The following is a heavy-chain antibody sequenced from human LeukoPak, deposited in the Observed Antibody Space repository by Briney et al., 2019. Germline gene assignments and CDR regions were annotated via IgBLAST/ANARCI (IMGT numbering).Heavy chain of an antibody. D-gene: IGHD3-9*01. CDR3: ARAYYDILTGYKTHRMDV. V-gene: IGHV1-2*02. CDR2: INPNSGGT. J-gene: IGHJ6*02. CDR1: GYTFTGYY. Sequence: ASVKVSCKASGYTFTGYYMHWVRQAPGQGLEWMGWINPNSGGTNYAQKFQGSVTMTRDTSISTAYMELSRLRSDDTAVYYCARAYYDILTGYKTHRMDVWGQGTTVTVSS.